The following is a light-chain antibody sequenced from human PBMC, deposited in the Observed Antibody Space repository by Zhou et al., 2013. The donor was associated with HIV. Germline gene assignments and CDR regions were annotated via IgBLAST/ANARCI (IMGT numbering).Light chain of an antibody. Sequence: DIQMTQSPSTLSASVGDRVTITCRASQSISSWLAWYQQKPGKAPKLLIYKASTLESGVPSRFSGSGSGTEFTLTISSLQPDDFATYYCQQYNSVSPWTFGQGTKVEMK. CDR3: QQYNSVSPWT. CDR1: QSISSW. CDR2: KAS. V-gene: IGKV1-5*03. J-gene: IGKJ1*01.